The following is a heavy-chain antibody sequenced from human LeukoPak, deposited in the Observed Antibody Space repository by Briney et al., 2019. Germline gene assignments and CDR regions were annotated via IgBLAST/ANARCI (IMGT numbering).Heavy chain of an antibody. V-gene: IGHV4-61*01. D-gene: IGHD3-3*01. CDR1: GGSVSSGTYY. CDR3: ARVFVDGAFDI. CDR2: IYYSGST. J-gene: IGHJ3*02. Sequence: PSETLSLTCTVSGGSVSSGTYYWSWIRQPPGKGLEWIGYIYYSGSTNYNPSLKSRVTVSVDTSKNQCSLKLSSVTAADTAVYYCARVFVDGAFDIWGQGTMVTVSS.